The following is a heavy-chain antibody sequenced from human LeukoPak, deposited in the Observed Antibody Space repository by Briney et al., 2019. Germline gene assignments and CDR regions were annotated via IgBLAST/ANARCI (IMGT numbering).Heavy chain of an antibody. Sequence: ASVKVSCKASGYSFTSYYIHWVRQAPGQGLEWMGMINPSGGNTTYAQKFQGRVTMTTDTSTRTVYMELSSLRSEDTAIYYCARDGVFDSSGYYDFDYWGQGTLVTVSS. J-gene: IGHJ4*02. CDR3: ARDGVFDSSGYYDFDY. CDR2: INPSGGNT. V-gene: IGHV1-46*01. D-gene: IGHD3-22*01. CDR1: GYSFTSYY.